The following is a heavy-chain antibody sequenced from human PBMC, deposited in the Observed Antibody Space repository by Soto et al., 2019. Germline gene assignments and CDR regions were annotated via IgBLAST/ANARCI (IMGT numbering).Heavy chain of an antibody. D-gene: IGHD6-6*01. Sequence: QVQLVESGGGLVKPGGSLRLSCAASRFTFSDYYMSWIRQAPGKGLEWVAYISTRSSYTNYADSVRGRFTISRDNAKNSVYLPMNSLRAEDTAVYLCARDQGHSSSSTYGMDVWGQGTTVTVSS. CDR2: ISTRSSYT. CDR1: RFTFSDYY. J-gene: IGHJ6*02. V-gene: IGHV3-11*06. CDR3: ARDQGHSSSSTYGMDV.